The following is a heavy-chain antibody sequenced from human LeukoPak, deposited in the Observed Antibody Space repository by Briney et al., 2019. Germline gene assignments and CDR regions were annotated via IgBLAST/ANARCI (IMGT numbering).Heavy chain of an antibody. CDR3: ARVYGSGSYYNH. J-gene: IGHJ5*02. D-gene: IGHD3-10*01. V-gene: IGHV1-2*02. CDR1: GYTFTGYF. Sequence: ASVKVSCMASGYTFTGYFMHWVRQAPGQGLEWMGWINPNSGGTVYAQKFQGRVTMTRDTSITTAYMDLSSLRSDDTAVYYCARVYGSGSYYNHWGQGTLVTVSS. CDR2: INPNSGGT.